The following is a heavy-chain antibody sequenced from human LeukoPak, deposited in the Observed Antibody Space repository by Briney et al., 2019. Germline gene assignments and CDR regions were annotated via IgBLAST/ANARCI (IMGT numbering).Heavy chain of an antibody. Sequence: SETLSLTCTVSGGSTSSYYWSWIRQPPGKGLEWIGYIYYSGSTNYNPSLKSRVTISVDTSKNQFSLKLSSVTAADTAVYYCARGDLRIAARRSYYYYYMDVWGKGTTVTVSS. D-gene: IGHD6-6*01. CDR3: ARGDLRIAARRSYYYYYMDV. CDR1: GGSTSSYY. V-gene: IGHV4-59*01. J-gene: IGHJ6*03. CDR2: IYYSGST.